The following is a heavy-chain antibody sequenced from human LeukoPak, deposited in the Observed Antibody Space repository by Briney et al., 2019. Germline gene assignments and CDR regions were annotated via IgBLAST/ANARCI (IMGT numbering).Heavy chain of an antibody. CDR3: ARETNTTDSSGYIRADVRRDDH. CDR1: GFTFSSYI. J-gene: IGHJ4*02. D-gene: IGHD3-22*01. V-gene: IGHV3-21*01. Sequence: GGSLRLSCEASGFTFSSYIMNCVRQAPGEGLECVSSISASSNYIYSTDSVKGRFNIYRDNARNSMYLEMNRLRAEDTAVYYCARETNTTDSSGYIRADVRRDDHWGQGTLVTVS. CDR2: ISASSNYI.